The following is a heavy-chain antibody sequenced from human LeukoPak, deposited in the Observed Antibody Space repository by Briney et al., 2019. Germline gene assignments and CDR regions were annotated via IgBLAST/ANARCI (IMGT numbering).Heavy chain of an antibody. Sequence: PGGSLRLSCAASGFAFSTYPVHWVRQAPGKGLEWVAVISYDGSNKYYADSVKGRFTISRDNSKNTLYLQMNSLRAKDTAIYYCASRHYDFGYYWGQGTLVTVSS. CDR1: GFAFSTYP. D-gene: IGHD4-17*01. CDR3: ASRHYDFGYY. J-gene: IGHJ4*02. CDR2: ISYDGSNK. V-gene: IGHV3-30*04.